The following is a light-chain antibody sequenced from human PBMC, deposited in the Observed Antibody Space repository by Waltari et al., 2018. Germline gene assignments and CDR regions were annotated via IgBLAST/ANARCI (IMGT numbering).Light chain of an antibody. V-gene: IGLV1-47*01. J-gene: IGLJ2*01. Sequence: QSVLTQPPSASGTPGQRVTISCSGSSSNIGSNVVNWYQQVPGTTPKLLIYRNDQRPSVVPDRFSGSKSGTSASLAISGLRSEDEADYYCAAWDDKLGGRWEFGGGTKLTVL. CDR1: SSNIGSNV. CDR3: AAWDDKLGGRWE. CDR2: RND.